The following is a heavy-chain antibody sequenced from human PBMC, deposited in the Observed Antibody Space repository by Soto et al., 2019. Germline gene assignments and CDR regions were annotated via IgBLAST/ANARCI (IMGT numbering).Heavy chain of an antibody. D-gene: IGHD5-18*01. V-gene: IGHV4-61*01. CDR2: TYYSGST. Sequence: QVQLQESGPGLVKPSETLSLTCTVSGGSVSSGSYYWSWIRQPPGKGLEWIGYTYYSGSTNYNPSLKSRVTISVDTSKNQCSLKLSSVTAADTAVYYCASLYTAMARAYYYYGMDVWGQGTTVTVSS. J-gene: IGHJ6*02. CDR3: ASLYTAMARAYYYYGMDV. CDR1: GGSVSSGSYY.